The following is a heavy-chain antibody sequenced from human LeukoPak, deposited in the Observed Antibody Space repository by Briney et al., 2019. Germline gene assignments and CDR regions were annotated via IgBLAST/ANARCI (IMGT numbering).Heavy chain of an antibody. D-gene: IGHD5-12*01. CDR2: IYYSGST. J-gene: IGHJ4*02. CDR3: ARVSGYDWESFYDY. V-gene: IGHV4-59*01. CDR1: GGSISSYY. Sequence: SETLSLTCTVSGGSISSYYWSWIRQPPGKGLEWIGDIYYSGSTNYNPSLKSRVTISVDTSKNQFSLKLNSVSAADTAVYYCARVSGYDWESFYDYWGQGTLVTVS.